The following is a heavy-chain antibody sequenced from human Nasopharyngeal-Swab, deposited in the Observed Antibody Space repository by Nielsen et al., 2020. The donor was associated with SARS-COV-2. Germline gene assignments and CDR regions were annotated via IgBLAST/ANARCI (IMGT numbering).Heavy chain of an antibody. V-gene: IGHV3-30*03. Sequence: GESLKISCAASGFTFSSYGMHWVRQAPGKGLEWVAVISYDGSNKYYADSVKGRFTISRDNSTNTLYLQMNSLRAEDTAVYYCALAVYDYIDYWGQGTLVTVSS. CDR3: ALAVYDYIDY. D-gene: IGHD5/OR15-5a*01. J-gene: IGHJ4*02. CDR2: ISYDGSNK. CDR1: GFTFSSYG.